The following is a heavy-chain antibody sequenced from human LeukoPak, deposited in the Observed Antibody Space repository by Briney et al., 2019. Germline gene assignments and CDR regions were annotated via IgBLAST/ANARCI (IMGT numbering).Heavy chain of an antibody. CDR2: IYYSGST. CDR1: GGSISSYY. J-gene: IGHJ5*02. Sequence: NPSETLSLTCTVSGGSISSYYWSWIRQPPGKGLEWIGYIYYSGSTNYNPSLKSRVTISVDTSKNQFSLKLSSVTAADTAVYYCARGMGSIAARNWFDPWGQGTLVTVSS. D-gene: IGHD6-6*01. CDR3: ARGMGSIAARNWFDP. V-gene: IGHV4-59*01.